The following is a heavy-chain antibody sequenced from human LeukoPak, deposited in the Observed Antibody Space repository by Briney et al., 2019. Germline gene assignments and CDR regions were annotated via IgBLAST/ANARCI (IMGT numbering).Heavy chain of an antibody. V-gene: IGHV4-59*12. CDR2: VYYSGST. D-gene: IGHD3-3*01. CDR1: GDSTRSSY. Sequence: SETLSLTCTVSGDSTRSSYWSWVRQPPGKGLEWIGYVYYSGSTYYNPSLESRVTISLDTSKNQFSLKLSSVTAADTAVYYCARGMRRITIFGVVKGPFDYWGQGTLVTVSS. CDR3: ARGMRRITIFGVVKGPFDY. J-gene: IGHJ4*02.